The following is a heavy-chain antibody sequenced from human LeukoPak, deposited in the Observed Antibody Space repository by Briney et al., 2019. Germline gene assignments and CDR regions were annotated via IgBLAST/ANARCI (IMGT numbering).Heavy chain of an antibody. CDR2: ISGSGGTT. CDR1: GFTFTNYA. V-gene: IGHV3-23*01. Sequence: PGGSLRLSCAASGFTFTNYAMNWVRQAPGKGLEWVSAISGSGGTTCYADSVKGRFTISRDNSKNTLYLQMNSLRAEGTAVYYCGKPGGSGSYHYYYYGMDVWGQGTTVTVSS. D-gene: IGHD3-10*01. CDR3: GKPGGSGSYHYYYYGMDV. J-gene: IGHJ6*02.